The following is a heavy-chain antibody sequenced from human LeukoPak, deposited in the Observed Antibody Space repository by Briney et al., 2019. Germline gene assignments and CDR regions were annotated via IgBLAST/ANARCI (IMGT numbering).Heavy chain of an antibody. V-gene: IGHV3-66*01. D-gene: IGHD2-2*01. CDR1: GFTVRDNF. CDR3: ARETRYCSSTSCQLDY. Sequence: GGSLRLSCAASGFTVRDNFMSWVRQAPGMALEWVSVIYTGGTTYYANSVKGRFTISRDTSKNTLFLQMNSLRAEDTAVYYCARETRYCSSTSCQLDYWGQGTLVTVSS. CDR2: IYTGGTT. J-gene: IGHJ4*02.